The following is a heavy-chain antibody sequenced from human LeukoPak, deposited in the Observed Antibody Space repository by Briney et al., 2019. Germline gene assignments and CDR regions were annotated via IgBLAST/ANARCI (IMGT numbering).Heavy chain of an antibody. D-gene: IGHD6-19*01. V-gene: IGHV4-30-2*01. Sequence: SQTLSLTCTVSGGSISSGGYYWSWIRQPPGKGLEWIGYIYHSGSTYYNPSLKSRVTISVDTSKNQFSLKLSSVTAADTAVYYCARSGASSSGWPFDYWGQGTLVTVSS. J-gene: IGHJ4*02. CDR3: ARSGASSSGWPFDY. CDR2: IYHSGST. CDR1: GGSISSGGYY.